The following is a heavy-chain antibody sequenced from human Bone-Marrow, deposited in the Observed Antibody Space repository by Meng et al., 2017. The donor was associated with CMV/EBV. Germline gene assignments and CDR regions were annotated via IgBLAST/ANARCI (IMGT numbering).Heavy chain of an antibody. J-gene: IGHJ4*02. Sequence: GESLKISCAASGFTFSDYYMSWIRQAPGKGLEWVSYISSSGSTIYYADSVKGRSTISRDNAKNSLYLQMNSLRAEDTAVYYCARHDSTNLYYFDYWGQRTLVTVSS. CDR3: ARHDSTNLYYFDY. D-gene: IGHD3-22*01. CDR2: ISSSGSTI. CDR1: GFTFSDYY. V-gene: IGHV3-11*01.